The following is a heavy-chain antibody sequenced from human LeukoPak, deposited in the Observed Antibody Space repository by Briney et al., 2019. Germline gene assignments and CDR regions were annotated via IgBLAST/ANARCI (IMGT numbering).Heavy chain of an antibody. D-gene: IGHD6-19*01. CDR1: GYTFTAHF. Sequence: ASVKVSCKASGYTFTAHFIQWVRQAPGQGLEWLGWMKPDSGATSYAQKFQGRVTMSRDTSSSTAYMELGSLRSDDTAVYYCARHAVPATNYLYYMDVWGKGTMVTVSS. J-gene: IGHJ6*03. V-gene: IGHV1-2*02. CDR2: MKPDSGAT. CDR3: ARHAVPATNYLYYMDV.